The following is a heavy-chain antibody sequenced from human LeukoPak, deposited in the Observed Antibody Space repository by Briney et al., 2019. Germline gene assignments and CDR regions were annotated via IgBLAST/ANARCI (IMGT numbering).Heavy chain of an antibody. D-gene: IGHD1-26*01. Sequence: GGSLRLSCAASGFTFSSYAMSWVRQAPGKGLEWVSSISAGAGSTYYADSVKGRFTISRDNSKNTLYLQMNNLRAEDTAVYYCATLKLGKSPFDYWGQGTLVTVSS. V-gene: IGHV3-23*01. J-gene: IGHJ4*02. CDR3: ATLKLGKSPFDY. CDR1: GFTFSSYA. CDR2: ISAGAGST.